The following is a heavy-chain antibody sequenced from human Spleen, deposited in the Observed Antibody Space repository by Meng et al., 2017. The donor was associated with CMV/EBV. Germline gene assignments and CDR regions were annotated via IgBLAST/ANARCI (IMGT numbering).Heavy chain of an antibody. Sequence: SETLSLTCTVSGGSIRSYYWSWIRQPPGKGLECIGYISNSGSTNYNPSLKSRVMISLDSSKNQFSLIVTSVTAADTAVYYCARVWGMSGPPNVLFDLWGQGTLVTVSS. CDR3: ARVWGMSGPPNVLFDL. CDR2: ISNSGST. V-gene: IGHV4-59*01. CDR1: GGSIRSYY. J-gene: IGHJ4*02. D-gene: IGHD2-8*01.